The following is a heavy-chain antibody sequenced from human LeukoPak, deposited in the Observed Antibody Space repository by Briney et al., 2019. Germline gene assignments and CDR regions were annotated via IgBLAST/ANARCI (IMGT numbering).Heavy chain of an antibody. D-gene: IGHD3-3*01. CDR1: GFAFSDSA. J-gene: IGHJ4*02. Sequence: GGSLRLSCVAPGFAFSDSAMSWVRLTAGKGLEWVSLSRADDYSTYYADSVKGRFTVSRDNSKNTMYLQMNSLRAEDTAVYYCARSLEWSALWGQGTLVTVSS. CDR3: ARSLEWSAL. V-gene: IGHV3-23*01. CDR2: SRADDYST.